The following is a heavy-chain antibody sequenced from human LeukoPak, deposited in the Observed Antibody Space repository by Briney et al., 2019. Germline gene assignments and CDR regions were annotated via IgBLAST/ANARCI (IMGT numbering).Heavy chain of an antibody. Sequence: SETLSLTCTVSGGSFSTYYWSWIRQPAGKGLEWIGRIYTSGSTNYNPSLKSRVTLSVDISKNQFSLNLSSVTAADTAVYYCASEGIRDYYYYIMDVWGKGTTVTISS. J-gene: IGHJ6*03. D-gene: IGHD1-14*01. CDR2: IYTSGST. CDR3: ASEGIRDYYYYIMDV. CDR1: GGSFSTYY. V-gene: IGHV4-4*07.